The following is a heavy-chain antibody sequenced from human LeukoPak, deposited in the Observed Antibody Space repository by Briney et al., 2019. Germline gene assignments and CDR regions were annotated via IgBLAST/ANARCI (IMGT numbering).Heavy chain of an antibody. J-gene: IGHJ4*02. CDR3: ARGGSGYCYDY. Sequence: SETLSLTCTVSGGSISSSSYYWGWIHQSPGKGLEWVGSLYFSGSTYYNPSLKSRVTISVDTSKNQFSLKLSSVTAADTAVYYCARGGSGYCYDYWGQGTLVTVSS. CDR1: GGSISSSSYY. D-gene: IGHD3-22*01. CDR2: LYFSGST. V-gene: IGHV4-39*07.